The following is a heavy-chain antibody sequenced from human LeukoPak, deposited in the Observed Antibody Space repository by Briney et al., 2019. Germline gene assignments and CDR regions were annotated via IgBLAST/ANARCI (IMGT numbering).Heavy chain of an antibody. CDR1: GFTISSYG. J-gene: IGHJ4*02. CDR2: ISYDGTNK. Sequence: GGSLRLSCAASGFTISSYGMHWVRQAPGKGLEWVAVISYDGTNKYYGDFVKGRFIISRGNSKNTLYLQTNSLRAEDTGVYYCAKSFGSGSYRIDFWGQGTLVTVSS. V-gene: IGHV3-30*18. CDR3: AKSFGSGSYRIDF. D-gene: IGHD3-10*01.